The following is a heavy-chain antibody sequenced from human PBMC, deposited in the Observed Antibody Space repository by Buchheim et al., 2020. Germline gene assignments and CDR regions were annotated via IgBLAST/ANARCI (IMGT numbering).Heavy chain of an antibody. CDR2: MNPNSGNT. J-gene: IGHJ6*02. D-gene: IGHD3-3*01. CDR3: ARSPYYDCWSGYAPYYYYYYGMDV. CDR1: GYTFTSYD. Sequence: QVQLVQSGAEVKKPGASVKVSCKASGYTFTSYDINWVRQATGQGLEWMGWMNPNSGNTGYAQKFQGRVTMTRNTSISTAYMELGSLRSEDTAVYYCARSPYYDCWSGYAPYYYYYYGMDVWGQGTT. V-gene: IGHV1-8*01.